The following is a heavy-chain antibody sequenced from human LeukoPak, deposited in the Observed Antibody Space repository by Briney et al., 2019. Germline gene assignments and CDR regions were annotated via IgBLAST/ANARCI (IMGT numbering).Heavy chain of an antibody. CDR1: GDSVSSSTSA. Sequence: SQTLSLTCAISGDSVSSSTSAWNWVRQSPSRGLEWLGRTYYRSKWYNDYAESVKSRIAINPDPSKNQFSLHLNSVTPEDTAVYYCVRGGHFDYWGQGTLVTVSS. V-gene: IGHV6-1*01. J-gene: IGHJ4*02. CDR2: TYYRSKWYN. CDR3: VRGGHFDY. D-gene: IGHD3-16*01.